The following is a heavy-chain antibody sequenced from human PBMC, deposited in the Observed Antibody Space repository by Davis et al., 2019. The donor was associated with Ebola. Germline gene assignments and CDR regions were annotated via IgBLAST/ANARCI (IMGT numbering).Heavy chain of an antibody. CDR3: ARQGWSGYSLRHWLDP. J-gene: IGHJ5*02. Sequence: SETLSLTCTVSGGSISSYYRSWVRQLPGKGLEWIGCIDYSGSTNYNPSLKSRVTISVDTSKNQFSLKLRSVTAADTAVYYCARQGWSGYSLRHWLDPWGRGTLVTVSS. D-gene: IGHD3-3*01. CDR2: IDYSGST. V-gene: IGHV4-59*08. CDR1: GGSISSYY.